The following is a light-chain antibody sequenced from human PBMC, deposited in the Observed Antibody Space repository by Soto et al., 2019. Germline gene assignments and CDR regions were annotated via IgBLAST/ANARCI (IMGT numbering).Light chain of an antibody. CDR2: GAS. J-gene: IGKJ1*01. Sequence: EIVMTQSPATLSVSPGDRATLSCRASQSVSSNLAWYQQKPGQAPRLLISGASARATGIPARFSGSGSGTEFTLTISSLQSEDFATYYCQQYNSSPWTFGQGTKV. CDR3: QQYNSSPWT. V-gene: IGKV3-15*01. CDR1: QSVSSN.